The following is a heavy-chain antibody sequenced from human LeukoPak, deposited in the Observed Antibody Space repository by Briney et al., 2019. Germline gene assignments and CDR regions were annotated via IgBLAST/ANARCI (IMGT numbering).Heavy chain of an antibody. V-gene: IGHV4-39*01. D-gene: IGHD3-3*01. CDR2: IYYSGST. Sequence: PSETQSLTCTVSGGSISSSSYYWGWIRQPPGKGLEWIGSIYYSGSTYYNPSLKSRVTISVDTSKNQFSLKLSSVTAADTAVYYCASHKEDRPIFGVGRPVDFWGQGALVTVSS. CDR3: ASHKEDRPIFGVGRPVDF. CDR1: GGSISSSSYY. J-gene: IGHJ4*02.